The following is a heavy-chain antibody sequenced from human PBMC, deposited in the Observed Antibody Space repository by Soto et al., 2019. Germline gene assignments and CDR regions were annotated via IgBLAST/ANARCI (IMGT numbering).Heavy chain of an antibody. D-gene: IGHD3-22*01. CDR3: ARDDGLRYYYDSNSDGMDV. V-gene: IGHV1-2*02. J-gene: IGHJ6*02. CDR1: GYTFTGYY. Sequence: QVQLVQSGAEVKKPGASVKVSCKASGYTFTGYYMHWVRQAPGQGLEWMGWINPNSGGTNYAQKFQGRVTMTRDTSISTAYMELSRLRSDDTAVYYCARDDGLRYYYDSNSDGMDVWGQGTTVTVSS. CDR2: INPNSGGT.